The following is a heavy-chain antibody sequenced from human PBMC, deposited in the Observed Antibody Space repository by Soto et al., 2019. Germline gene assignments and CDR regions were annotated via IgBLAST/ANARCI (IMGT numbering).Heavy chain of an antibody. V-gene: IGHV1-3*01. Sequence: QVQVVQSGAEVRKPGASVKVSCKASGYIFAGYALHWVRQAPGQRLEWMGWINPYTGITRYSQNFRGRVTITSDTPASTAYMELSGLRSEDTAVYYCARSGDYYYYMDVWGKGTTVTVSS. CDR2: INPYTGIT. J-gene: IGHJ6*03. D-gene: IGHD1-26*01. CDR1: GYIFAGYA. CDR3: ARSGDYYYYMDV.